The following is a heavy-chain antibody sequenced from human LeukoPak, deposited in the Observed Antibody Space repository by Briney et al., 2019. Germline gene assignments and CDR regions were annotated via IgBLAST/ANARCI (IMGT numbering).Heavy chain of an antibody. V-gene: IGHV3-21*01. CDR2: ISSSSSYI. CDR3: ATSGIAVYGPLPL. Sequence: GGSLRLSCAASGFTFSSYSMNWVRQAPGKGLEWVSSISSSSSYIYYADSVKGRFTISRDTAKNSLYLQMNSLKAEDTSLYYCATSGIAVYGPLPLWGQGTLVTVSS. CDR1: GFTFSSYS. D-gene: IGHD6-19*01. J-gene: IGHJ4*02.